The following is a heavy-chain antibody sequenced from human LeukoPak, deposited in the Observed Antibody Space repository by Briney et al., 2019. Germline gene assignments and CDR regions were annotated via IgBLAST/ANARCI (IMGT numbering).Heavy chain of an antibody. J-gene: IGHJ4*02. CDR2: IYYSGST. CDR3: ARGEKRWLQSGTFDY. V-gene: IGHV4-61*10. Sequence: PSETLSLTCTVSGGSISSGSYYWSWIRQPAGKGLEWIGYIYYSGSTNYNPSLKSRVTISVDTSKNQSSLKLSSVTAADTAVYYCARGEKRWLQSGTFDYWGQGTLVTVSS. D-gene: IGHD5-24*01. CDR1: GGSISSGSYY.